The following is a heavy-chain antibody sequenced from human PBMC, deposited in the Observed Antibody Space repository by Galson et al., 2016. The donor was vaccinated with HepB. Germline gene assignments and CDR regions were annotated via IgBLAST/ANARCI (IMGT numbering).Heavy chain of an antibody. D-gene: IGHD1-26*01. CDR1: GTSISTGGYY. CDR2: IYYSGSA. CDR3: AREYSGSYHSPNDGFDI. J-gene: IGHJ3*02. Sequence: TLSLTCTVSGTSISTGGYYWSWIRQLPGKGLEWIGYIYYSGSAYYNPSLKSRVTISVDTSNNQISLKLTSVTAADTAVYYCAREYSGSYHSPNDGFDIWGQGTTVTVSS. V-gene: IGHV4-31*03.